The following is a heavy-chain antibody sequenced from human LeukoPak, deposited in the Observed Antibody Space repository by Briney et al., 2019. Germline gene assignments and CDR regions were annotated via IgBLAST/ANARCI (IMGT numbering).Heavy chain of an antibody. CDR2: IQQDGSEK. CDR1: GFIFDDYG. Sequence: GGSLRLSCAASGFIFDDYGMSWVRQAPWKGLEWVANIQQDGSEKYYVDSVKGRFTISRDSARNSLYLQMNSLRAEDTAVYYCARDQRGWQLLSRLRQLYWYFDLWGRGTLVTVSS. CDR3: ARDQRGWQLLSRLRQLYWYFDL. D-gene: IGHD1-26*01. J-gene: IGHJ2*01. V-gene: IGHV3-7*01.